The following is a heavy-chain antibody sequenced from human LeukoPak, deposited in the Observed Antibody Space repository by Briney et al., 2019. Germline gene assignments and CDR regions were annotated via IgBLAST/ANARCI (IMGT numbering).Heavy chain of an antibody. Sequence: PSETLSLTCTVSGGSISNYYWSWIRQPPGKGLEWIGYIFYSGSTNYNPSLKGRVTISVDTSKHQFSLKLSSVTAADTAVYYCARHAQWLLWIDYWGQGTLVTVSS. CDR1: GGSISNYY. CDR3: ARHAQWLLWIDY. CDR2: IFYSGST. D-gene: IGHD6-19*01. V-gene: IGHV4-59*08. J-gene: IGHJ4*02.